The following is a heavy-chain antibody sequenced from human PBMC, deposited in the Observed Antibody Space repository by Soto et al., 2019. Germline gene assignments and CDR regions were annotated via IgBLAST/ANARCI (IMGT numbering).Heavy chain of an antibody. CDR1: GFTFSDYD. D-gene: IGHD3-16*01. Sequence: PGGSLRLSCAASGFTFSDYDMHWVRQSTGKGLEWVSAIDTAGDTYYPDSVKGRFTISRENARNSLYLQMNNLRADDTAIYFCARERDSFSYDWQEFTYWGRGTLVTVSS. J-gene: IGHJ4*02. V-gene: IGHV3-13*01. CDR3: ARERDSFSYDWQEFTY. CDR2: IDTAGDT.